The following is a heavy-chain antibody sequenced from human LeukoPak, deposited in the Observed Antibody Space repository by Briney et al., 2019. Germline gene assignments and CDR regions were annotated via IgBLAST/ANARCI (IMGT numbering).Heavy chain of an antibody. V-gene: IGHV3-30*01. J-gene: IGHJ4*02. CDR1: GFVFSNYA. CDR2: ISSDGSKT. CDR3: ARDSTYWYDSGSSGPHYFDD. Sequence: GGPLRLSCAASGFVFSNYAMHWVRQAPGKGLEWVALISSDGSKTYHADSVKGRFSISRDNSKSTLYLQLNSLRAEDTSVYYCARDSTYWYDSGSSGPHYFDDWGQGTLVTVSS. D-gene: IGHD3-10*01.